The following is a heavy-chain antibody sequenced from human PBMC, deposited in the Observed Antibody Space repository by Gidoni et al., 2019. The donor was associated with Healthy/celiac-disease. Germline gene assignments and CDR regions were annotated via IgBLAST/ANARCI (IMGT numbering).Heavy chain of an antibody. CDR3: AKDLGYCSSTSCYYYYGMDV. CDR2: ISGSGGST. CDR1: GFTFSRYA. D-gene: IGHD2-2*01. V-gene: IGHV3-23*01. J-gene: IGHJ6*02. Sequence: EAQLLDSGGGWVQPGGSLRLSCAASGFTFSRYALSWVRQAPGKGLEWVSAISGSGGSTYYADSVKGRFTISRDNSKNTLYLQMNSLRAEDTAVDYCAKDLGYCSSTSCYYYYGMDVWGQGTTVTVSS.